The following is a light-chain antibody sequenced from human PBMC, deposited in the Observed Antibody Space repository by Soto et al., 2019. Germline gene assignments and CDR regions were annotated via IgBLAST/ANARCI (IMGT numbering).Light chain of an antibody. CDR2: DAS. Sequence: EIVLTQSPATLSLSPGERATLSCTASQSVSSNLAWYQQKPGQAPRLLIYDASNRATGIPARVSGSWSGTDFTLTISSLEPEDLAVYDCQQRSNWPLTCGGGTKVEI. J-gene: IGKJ4*01. CDR1: QSVSSN. CDR3: QQRSNWPLT. V-gene: IGKV3-11*01.